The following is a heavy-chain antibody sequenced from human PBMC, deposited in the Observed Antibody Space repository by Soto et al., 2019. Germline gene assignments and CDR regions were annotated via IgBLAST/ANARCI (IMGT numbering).Heavy chain of an antibody. D-gene: IGHD6-13*01. CDR1: GVSISSYY. J-gene: IGHJ5*02. CDR2: IYYSGNT. CDR3: ARGIGQQLPPLA. V-gene: IGHV4-59*01. Sequence: QVQLQESGPGLVKPSETLSLTCTVSGVSISSYYWSWIRQPPGKGLEWIGYIYYSGNTNYNPSLKSRVTISIDASKSQFSLELSSVTAADSAVYFCARGIGQQLPPLAWGQGTLVTVS.